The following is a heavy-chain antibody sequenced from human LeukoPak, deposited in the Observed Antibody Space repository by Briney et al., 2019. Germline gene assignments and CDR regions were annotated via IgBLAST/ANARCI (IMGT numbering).Heavy chain of an antibody. V-gene: IGHV3-23*01. CDR3: AKDLRRGYSSSWYSGFDY. D-gene: IGHD6-13*01. J-gene: IGHJ4*02. CDR1: GFTLSNYA. Sequence: PGGSLRLSCAASGFTLSNYAMSWVRQAPGKGLEWVSVISGSGGTTDYADSVKGRFTISRDNSKKRLYLHMSSLRVEDTAVYYCAKDLRRGYSSSWYSGFDYWGQGTLVTVSS. CDR2: ISGSGGTT.